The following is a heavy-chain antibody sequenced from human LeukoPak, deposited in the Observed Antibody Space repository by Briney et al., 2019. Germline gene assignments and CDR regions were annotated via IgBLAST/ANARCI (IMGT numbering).Heavy chain of an antibody. CDR3: AGNYRYYYYGMDV. D-gene: IGHD1-7*01. CDR1: GYTFTSYG. Sequence: ASVKVSCKASGYTFTSYGISWVRQAPGQGLEWMGWISAYNGNTNYAQKLQGRGTMTTDTSTSTAYMELRSLRSDDTAVYYCAGNYRYYYYGMDVWGQGTTVTVSS. CDR2: ISAYNGNT. J-gene: IGHJ6*02. V-gene: IGHV1-18*01.